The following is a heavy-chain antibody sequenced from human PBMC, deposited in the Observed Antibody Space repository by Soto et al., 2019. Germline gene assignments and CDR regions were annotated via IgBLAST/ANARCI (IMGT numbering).Heavy chain of an antibody. Sequence: QITLKESGPTLVKPTQTLTLTCTFSGFSLSTSGVGVGWIRQPPGKALEWLALIYWDDDKRYSPSLKSRLTITQDTSKNQVGLTMTSMDPVDTATYYCAHETLWFGEGDWFDPWGQGTLVTVSS. CDR2: IYWDDDK. V-gene: IGHV2-5*02. J-gene: IGHJ5*02. D-gene: IGHD3-10*01. CDR3: AHETLWFGEGDWFDP. CDR1: GFSLSTSGVG.